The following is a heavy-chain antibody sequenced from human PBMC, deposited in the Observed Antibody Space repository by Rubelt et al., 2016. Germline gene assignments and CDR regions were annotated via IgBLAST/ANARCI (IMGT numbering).Heavy chain of an antibody. D-gene: IGHD6-6*01. CDR2: ISSSSSYT. V-gene: IGHV3-11*06. CDR3: AKEMGIGSSGFDN. Sequence: ISSSSSYTNYADSVKGRFTISRDNAKNSLYLQMNNLRPEDTAVYYCAKEMGIGSSGFDNWGQGTVVTVSS. J-gene: IGHJ4*02.